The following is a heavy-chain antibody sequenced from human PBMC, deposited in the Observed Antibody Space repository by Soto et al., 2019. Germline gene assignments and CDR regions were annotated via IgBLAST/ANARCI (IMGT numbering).Heavy chain of an antibody. CDR3: AGRDGYNYILDY. CDR1: GGSISGHY. V-gene: IGHV4-59*11. J-gene: IGHJ4*02. D-gene: IGHD5-12*01. Sequence: PETLSLTCTVSGGSISGHYWSWIRQPPGKGLEWIGYIYYSGSTNYNPSLKSRVTISVDTSKNQFSLKLSSVTAADTAVYYCAGRDGYNYILDYWGQGTLVTVSS. CDR2: IYYSGST.